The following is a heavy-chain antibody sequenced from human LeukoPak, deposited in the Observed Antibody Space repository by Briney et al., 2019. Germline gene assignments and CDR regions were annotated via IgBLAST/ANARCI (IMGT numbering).Heavy chain of an antibody. CDR2: INHSGST. Sequence: PSETLSLTCAVYGGSFSGYYWSWIRQPPGKGLEWIGEINHSGSTNYNPSLKSRVTISVDTSKNQFSLKLSSVTAADTAVYYCARLPVVPAALDYWGQGTLVTVSS. D-gene: IGHD2-2*01. J-gene: IGHJ4*02. V-gene: IGHV4-34*01. CDR1: GGSFSGYY. CDR3: ARLPVVPAALDY.